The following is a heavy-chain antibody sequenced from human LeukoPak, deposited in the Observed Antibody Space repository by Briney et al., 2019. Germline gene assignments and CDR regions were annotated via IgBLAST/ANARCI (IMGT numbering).Heavy chain of an antibody. D-gene: IGHD2-15*01. CDR2: IRYDGSNK. CDR3: AKVALYPRDISPTDY. CDR1: GFTFSSYG. J-gene: IGHJ4*02. V-gene: IGHV3-30*02. Sequence: GGSLRLSCAASGFTFSSYGMHWVRQAPGKGLEWVAFIRYDGSNKYYADSVKGRFTISRDNSKNTLYLQMNSLRAEDTAVYYCAKVALYPRDISPTDYWGQGTLVTVSS.